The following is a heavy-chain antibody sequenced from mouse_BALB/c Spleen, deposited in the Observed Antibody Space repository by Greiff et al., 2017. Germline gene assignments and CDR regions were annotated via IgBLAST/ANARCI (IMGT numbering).Heavy chain of an antibody. Sequence: VQLQQSGAELMKPGASVKISCKATGYTFSSYWIEWVKQRPGHGLEWIGEILPGSGSTNYNEKFKGKATLTVDKSSSTAYMQLKSLTSEDSAVYYCARDGNHWGQGTSVTVSS. CDR3: ARDGNH. J-gene: IGHJ4*01. V-gene: IGHV1-9*01. D-gene: IGHD2-1*01. CDR1: GYTFSSYW. CDR2: ILPGSGST.